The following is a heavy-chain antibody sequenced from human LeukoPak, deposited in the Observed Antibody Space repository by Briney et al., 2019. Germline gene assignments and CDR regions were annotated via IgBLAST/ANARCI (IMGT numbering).Heavy chain of an antibody. D-gene: IGHD2-2*01. V-gene: IGHV3-23*01. J-gene: IGHJ4*02. Sequence: GGSLRLSCAASGFTFSSYGMSWVRQAPGKGLEWVSAISGSGGITYYAESVKGRFTISRDNSKNTLYLQTSSLRAEDTAVYLCAKDQAECSTSSCYERGFDYWGQGTLVTVSS. CDR2: ISGSGGIT. CDR1: GFTFSSYG. CDR3: AKDQAECSTSSCYERGFDY.